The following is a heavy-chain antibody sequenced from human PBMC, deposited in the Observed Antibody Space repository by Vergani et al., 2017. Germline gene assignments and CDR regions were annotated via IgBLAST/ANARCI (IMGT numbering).Heavy chain of an antibody. CDR1: GFTFSNSA. CDR3: VKEKIDLGSYFFDS. Sequence: EVQLLESGGGLVQPGGSLRLSCAASGFTFSNSAVSWVRQAPGRGLAWVSSISGPGLSTYYADSVKGRFSISRDNSKNTVFLQMHSLRADDTAIYYCVKEKIDLGSYFFDSCGHGSLVTVSS. CDR2: ISGPGLST. J-gene: IGHJ4*01. D-gene: IGHD2/OR15-2a*01. V-gene: IGHV3-23*01.